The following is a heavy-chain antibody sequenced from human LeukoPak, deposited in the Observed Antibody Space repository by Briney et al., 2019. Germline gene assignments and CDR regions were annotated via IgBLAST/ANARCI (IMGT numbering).Heavy chain of an antibody. CDR3: ARLGVVVPAGSDY. J-gene: IGHJ4*02. CDR1: GGSFSGYY. Sequence: SETLSLTCAVYGGSFSGYYWSWIRQPPGKGLEWVGYIYYSGSTNYNPSLKSRVTISVDTSKNQFSLKLSSVTAADTAVYYCARLGVVVPAGSDYWGQGTLVTVSS. V-gene: IGHV4-59*01. D-gene: IGHD2-2*01. CDR2: IYYSGST.